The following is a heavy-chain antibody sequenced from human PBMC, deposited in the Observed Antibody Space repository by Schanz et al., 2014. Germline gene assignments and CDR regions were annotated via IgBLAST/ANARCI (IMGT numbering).Heavy chain of an antibody. CDR3: ATMWGYCTATACQILEVLDV. D-gene: IGHD2-8*02. CDR2: ISPYTGNT. Sequence: QDQLVQSGPEVKKPGSSMKVSCKASGGTFNSYTITWVRQAPGQGLEWVGWISPYTGNTHYFDKMEGRVTMTTDTSTSTAYMELRSLRSDDTAMYYCATMWGYCTATACQILEVLDVWGQGTMVTVSS. V-gene: IGHV1-18*01. CDR1: GGTFNSYT. J-gene: IGHJ3*01.